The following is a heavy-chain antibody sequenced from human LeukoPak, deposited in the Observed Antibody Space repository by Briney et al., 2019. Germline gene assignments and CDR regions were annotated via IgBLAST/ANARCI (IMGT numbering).Heavy chain of an antibody. CDR2: LYSDGNT. J-gene: IGHJ4*02. D-gene: IGHD1-14*01. CDR3: VRGVEPLAANTLAY. V-gene: IGHV3-53*01. Sequence: GGPLRLSCAASGFTVITNDMTWVRQAPGKGLEWVSVLYSDGNTKYADSVQGRFTISRDNSKNTLYLEMNSLSPDDTAVYYCVRGVEPLAANTLAYWGQGTLVTVSS. CDR1: GFTVITND.